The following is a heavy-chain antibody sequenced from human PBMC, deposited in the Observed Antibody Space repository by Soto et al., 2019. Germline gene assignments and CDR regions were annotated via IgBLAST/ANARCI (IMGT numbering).Heavy chain of an antibody. CDR1: GYSFTNYW. D-gene: IGHD6-13*01. J-gene: IGHJ5*02. Sequence: PGESLKISCQGSGYSFTNYWVGWVRQIPGRGLEWMGIIHPGDSDTRYSPFFQGQVTISADKSISTAYLQWSSPNASDTAMYYCARHNRYSSTWFEGWFDPWGQGTLVTVSA. V-gene: IGHV5-51*01. CDR3: ARHNRYSSTWFEGWFDP. CDR2: IHPGDSDT.